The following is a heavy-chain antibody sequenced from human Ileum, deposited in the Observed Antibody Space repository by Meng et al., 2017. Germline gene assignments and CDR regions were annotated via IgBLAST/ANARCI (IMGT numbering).Heavy chain of an antibody. J-gene: IGHJ4*02. D-gene: IGHD1-7*01. CDR2: ISSRGSTI. CDR3: ARLSGGNYDLDY. Sequence: QVQLVESGEGLVKPGGSLRLSCAASGFTFSDYQMTWIRQVPGKGLEWVSYISSRGSTIYYADSVRGRFTISRDDAQNSLYLQMNSLRTEDTAVYYCARLSGGNYDLDYWGQGSLVTVSS. V-gene: IGHV3-11*01. CDR1: GFTFSDYQ.